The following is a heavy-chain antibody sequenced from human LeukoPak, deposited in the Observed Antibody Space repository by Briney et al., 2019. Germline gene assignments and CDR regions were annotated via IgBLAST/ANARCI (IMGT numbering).Heavy chain of an antibody. CDR3: ARYYYDSGGYFYGNDY. CDR1: GYRFSTYW. D-gene: IGHD3-22*01. J-gene: IGHJ4*02. V-gene: IGHV5-51*01. Sequence: GESLKTSFKGSGYRFSTYWIGWVRQMPGKGLGWMGIIYPGDSDTKYSPSFQGQITISADKSISTAYLQWSSLQASDTAMYYCARYYYDSGGYFYGNDYWGQGTLVTVSS. CDR2: IYPGDSDT.